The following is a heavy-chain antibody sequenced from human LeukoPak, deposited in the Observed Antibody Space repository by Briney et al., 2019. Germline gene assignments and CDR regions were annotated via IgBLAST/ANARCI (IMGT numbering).Heavy chain of an antibody. CDR3: ARGRAVALGYCSSTSCLTPNWFDP. CDR1: GGSISSGDYY. J-gene: IGHJ5*02. D-gene: IGHD2-2*01. V-gene: IGHV4-30-4*01. Sequence: SQALSLTCTVSGGSISSGDYYWSWIRQPPGKGLEWFGYIYYSGSTYYNPSLKSRVTISVDTSKNQFSLKLSSVTAADTAVYYCARGRAVALGYCSSTSCLTPNWFDPWGQGTLVTVSS. CDR2: IYYSGST.